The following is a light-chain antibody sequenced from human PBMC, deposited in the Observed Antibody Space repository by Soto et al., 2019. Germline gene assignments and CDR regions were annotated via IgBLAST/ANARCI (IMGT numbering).Light chain of an antibody. CDR3: QQRSNWPPT. CDR1: QSVSSY. J-gene: IGKJ1*01. CDR2: DAS. Sequence: EIVLTQDAATLCFSPGERPTLSCRASQSVSSYLAWYQQKPGQAPRLLIYDASNRATGIPARFSGSGSGTDFTLTISSLEPEDFAVYYCQQRSNWPPTFGQGTKVDI. V-gene: IGKV3-11*01.